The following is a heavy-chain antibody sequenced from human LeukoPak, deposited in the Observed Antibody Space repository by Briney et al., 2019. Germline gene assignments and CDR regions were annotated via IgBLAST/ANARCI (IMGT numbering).Heavy chain of an antibody. CDR1: GGSISSSNW. D-gene: IGHD3-22*01. CDR2: IYHSGST. J-gene: IGHJ5*02. V-gene: IGHV4-4*02. CDR3: ARLFYDSSGYYYLNWFDP. Sequence: NPSETLSLTCAVSGGSISSSNWWSWVRQPPGKGLEWIGEIYHSGSTNYNPSLKSRVTISVDKSKNQFSLKLSSVTAADTAVYYCARLFYDSSGYYYLNWFDPWGQGTLVTVSS.